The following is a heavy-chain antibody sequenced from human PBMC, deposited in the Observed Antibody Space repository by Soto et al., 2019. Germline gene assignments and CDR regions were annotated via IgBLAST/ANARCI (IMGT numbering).Heavy chain of an antibody. CDR2: ISSSSNTI. CDR3: ARESVVLAAKVYYGVDV. D-gene: IGHD2-15*01. J-gene: IGHJ6*02. Sequence: EVQLVESGGGLVQPGGSLRLSCAASGFTFSSYGMNWVRQAPGKGLEWVSYISSSSNTIYYADSVKGRFTISRDNAKNSLYLQMNRLRDEDTAVYYCARESVVLAAKVYYGVDVWGQGTTVTVSS. V-gene: IGHV3-48*02. CDR1: GFTFSSYG.